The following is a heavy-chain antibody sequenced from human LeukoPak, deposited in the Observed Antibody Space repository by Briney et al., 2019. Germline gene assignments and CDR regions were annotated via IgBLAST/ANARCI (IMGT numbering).Heavy chain of an antibody. D-gene: IGHD5-18*01. J-gene: IGHJ4*02. V-gene: IGHV3-20*04. CDR1: GFTFSRNS. CDR3: ARAGKDGYGFFGFDY. Sequence: GGSLRLSCVASGFTFSRNSMDWVRQAPGKGLEWVSGINWNGGSIGYADSVKGRFTISRDNAKNSLYLQINSLRAEDTALYYCARAGKDGYGFFGFDYWGQGTLVTVSS. CDR2: INWNGGSI.